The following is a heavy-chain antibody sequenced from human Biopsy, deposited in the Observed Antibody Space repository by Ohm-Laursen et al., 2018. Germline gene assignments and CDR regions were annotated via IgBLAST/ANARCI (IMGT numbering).Heavy chain of an antibody. CDR3: ARDRIGGRGDPPDH. D-gene: IGHD3-10*01. Sequence: SSVKVSCKASGAIFSNYAITWVRQAPGQGLEWMGGIIPLFGAPNYAQKFQGRLTITADESKSTTYMELSSLRSEDTAVYYCARDRIGGRGDPPDHWGQGTLVTVSS. V-gene: IGHV1-69*01. CDR2: IIPLFGAP. J-gene: IGHJ4*02. CDR1: GAIFSNYA.